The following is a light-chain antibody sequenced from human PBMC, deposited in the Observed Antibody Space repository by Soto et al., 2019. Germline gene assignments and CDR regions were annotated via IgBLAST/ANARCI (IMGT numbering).Light chain of an antibody. V-gene: IGKV3-15*01. CDR1: QSVGGN. CDR3: QQYNNWPPFT. Sequence: EIVMTQSPGTLSVSPGERATLSCRASQSVGGNLAWYQKKPGQAPRLLIFEASTRATGIPARFSGSGSGTEFTLTISSLQSEDFAVYHCQQYNNWPPFTFGPGTKVDIK. CDR2: EAS. J-gene: IGKJ3*01.